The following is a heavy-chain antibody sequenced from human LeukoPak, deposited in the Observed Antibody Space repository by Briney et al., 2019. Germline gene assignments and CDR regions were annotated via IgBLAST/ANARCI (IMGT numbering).Heavy chain of an antibody. Sequence: SETLSLTCTVSGGSISSSSYYWDWIRQPPGKGLEWIGSIYYSGSTYYNPSLKSRVTVSVDTSKNQFSLRLSSVTAADTAVYYCARQYASGSYHDYWGQGALVTVSS. CDR2: IYYSGST. J-gene: IGHJ4*02. D-gene: IGHD3-10*01. CDR1: GGSISSSSYY. V-gene: IGHV4-39*01. CDR3: ARQYASGSYHDY.